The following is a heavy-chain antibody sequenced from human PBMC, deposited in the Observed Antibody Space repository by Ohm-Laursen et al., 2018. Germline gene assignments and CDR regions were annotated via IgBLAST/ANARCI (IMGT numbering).Heavy chain of an antibody. CDR3: ARGYYDSRGSAFEI. CDR2: IVVGSGNA. D-gene: IGHD3-22*01. CDR1: GFTFTSSA. Sequence: SVKVSCKASGFTFTSSAMQWVRQARGQRLEWIGWIVVGSGNANYAQKFQERVTITRDMSTSTAYMELSSLRSEDTAVYYCARGYYDSRGSAFEIWGQGTMVTVSS. V-gene: IGHV1-58*02. J-gene: IGHJ3*02.